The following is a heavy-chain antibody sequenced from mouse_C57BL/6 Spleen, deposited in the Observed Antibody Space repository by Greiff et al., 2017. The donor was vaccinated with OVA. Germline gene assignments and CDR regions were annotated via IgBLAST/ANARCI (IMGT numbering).Heavy chain of an antibody. J-gene: IGHJ2*01. Sequence: VHLVESGPGLVQPSQSLSITCPVSGFSLTSYGVHWVRQSPGKGLEWLGVIWRGGSTDYNAAFMSRLSITKDNSKSQVFFKMNSLQADDTAIYYCAKNEDYGSSYFDYWGQGTTLTASS. V-gene: IGHV2-5*01. CDR3: AKNEDYGSSYFDY. D-gene: IGHD1-1*01. CDR2: IWRGGST. CDR1: GFSLTSYG.